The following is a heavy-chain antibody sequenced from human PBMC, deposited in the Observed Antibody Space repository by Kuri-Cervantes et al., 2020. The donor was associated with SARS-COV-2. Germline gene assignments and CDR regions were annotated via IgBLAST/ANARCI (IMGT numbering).Heavy chain of an antibody. D-gene: IGHD4-17*01. Sequence: ASVKVSCKASGYTFTNYGISWVRQAPGQGLEWMGWISAYNGNTNYAQKLQGRVTMTTDTSTNTAYMELRSLRSDDTAVYYCARHIRVLTTIHLGYWGQGTLVTVSS. CDR2: ISAYNGNT. V-gene: IGHV1-18*01. CDR1: GYTFTNYG. J-gene: IGHJ4*02. CDR3: ARHIRVLTTIHLGY.